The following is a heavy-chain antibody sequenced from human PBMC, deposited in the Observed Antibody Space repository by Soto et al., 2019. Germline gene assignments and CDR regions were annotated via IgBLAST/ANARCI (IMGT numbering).Heavy chain of an antibody. D-gene: IGHD2-15*01. Sequence: GASVKVSCKPSGFTFSGVYLHWVRQAPGQGLAWMGCIKPNTDDTGYAQKFQGRVTLTWDTASSAGYLDLLRLRADDTAVYYCARSPYSLEGDGQHYYYGMDLWGLGTTVTVSS. CDR1: GFTFSGVY. CDR3: ARSPYSLEGDGQHYYYGMDL. J-gene: IGHJ6*02. CDR2: IKPNTDDT. V-gene: IGHV1-2*02.